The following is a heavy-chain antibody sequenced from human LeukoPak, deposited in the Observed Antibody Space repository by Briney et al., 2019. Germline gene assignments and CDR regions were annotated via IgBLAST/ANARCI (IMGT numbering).Heavy chain of an antibody. V-gene: IGHV1-2*02. CDR1: GHTFTGYY. CDR3: ATSMNGFSSGSYYFDY. D-gene: IGHD3-22*01. CDR2: INPNNGGT. J-gene: IGHJ4*02. Sequence: ASVKVSCKASGHTFTGYYMHWVRQAPGQGPEWMGWINPNNGGTNYAQKFQGRVTMTRDTSVSTAYVELRRLRSDDTATYYCATSMNGFSSGSYYFDYWGQGTLVTVSS.